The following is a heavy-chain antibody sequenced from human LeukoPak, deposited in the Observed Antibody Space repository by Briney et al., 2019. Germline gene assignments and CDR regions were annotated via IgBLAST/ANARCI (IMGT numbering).Heavy chain of an antibody. Sequence: GGSLRLSCAASGFTFSSYSMNWVRQAPGKGLEWVSSISSNSSYIYYADSVKGRVTISRDNAKNSLYLQMYSLRAEDMAVYYCARDLGGSSLDYYFYYMDVWGKGTTVTVSS. D-gene: IGHD6-13*01. V-gene: IGHV3-21*01. CDR2: ISSNSSYI. CDR1: GFTFSSYS. J-gene: IGHJ6*03. CDR3: ARDLGGSSLDYYFYYMDV.